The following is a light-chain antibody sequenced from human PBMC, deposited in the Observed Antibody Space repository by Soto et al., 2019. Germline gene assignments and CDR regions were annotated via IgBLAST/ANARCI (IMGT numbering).Light chain of an antibody. CDR2: DDD. CDR3: GSWDSSLSAYV. CDR1: SSNIGGNS. Sequence: QSVLPQPPSVSAAPGQRVTISCSGSSSNIGGNSVSWYQQLPGTAPKLLIYDDDKRPSGIPDRFSGSKSGTSATLGITGFQTGDEADHYCGSWDSSLSAYVFGTGTKGTVL. V-gene: IGLV1-51*01. J-gene: IGLJ1*01.